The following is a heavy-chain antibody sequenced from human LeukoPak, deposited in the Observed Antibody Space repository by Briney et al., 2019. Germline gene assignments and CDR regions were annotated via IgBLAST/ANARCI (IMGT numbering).Heavy chain of an antibody. Sequence: TPSETLSLTCAVYGGSFSSYYWSWIRQPPGEGLEWIGEINHSGSTNYNPSLKSRVTISVDTSKNQFSLKLSSVTAADTAVYYCARGEQWLVKAFDYWGQGTLVTVSS. CDR2: INHSGST. J-gene: IGHJ4*02. CDR1: GGSFSSYY. V-gene: IGHV4-34*01. D-gene: IGHD6-19*01. CDR3: ARGEQWLVKAFDY.